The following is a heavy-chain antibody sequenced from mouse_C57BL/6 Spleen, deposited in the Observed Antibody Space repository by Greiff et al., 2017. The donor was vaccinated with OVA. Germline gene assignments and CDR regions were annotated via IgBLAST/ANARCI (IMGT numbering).Heavy chain of an antibody. Sequence: ESGPGLVKPSQSLSLTCSVTGYSITSGYYWNWIRQFPGNKLEWMGYISYDGSNNYNPSLKNRISITRDTSKNQFFLKLNSVTTEDTATYYCARDLSYSKGYFDVWGTGTTVTVSS. CDR1: GYSITSGYY. J-gene: IGHJ1*03. CDR2: ISYDGSN. D-gene: IGHD2-5*01. V-gene: IGHV3-6*01. CDR3: ARDLSYSKGYFDV.